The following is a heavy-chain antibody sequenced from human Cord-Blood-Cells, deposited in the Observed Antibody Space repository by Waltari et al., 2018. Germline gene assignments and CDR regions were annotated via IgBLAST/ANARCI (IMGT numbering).Heavy chain of an antibody. D-gene: IGHD6-19*01. Sequence: QVQLQQWGAGLLKPSETLSLTCAVYGGSFSGYYWSWIRQPPGKGLEWIGEINQSGSTNYNPSLKSRVTISVDTSKNQFSLKLSSVTAADTAVYYCAREPSPVIAVAGREYYFDYWGQGTLVTVSS. CDR2: INQSGST. J-gene: IGHJ4*02. V-gene: IGHV4-34*01. CDR3: AREPSPVIAVAGREYYFDY. CDR1: GGSFSGYY.